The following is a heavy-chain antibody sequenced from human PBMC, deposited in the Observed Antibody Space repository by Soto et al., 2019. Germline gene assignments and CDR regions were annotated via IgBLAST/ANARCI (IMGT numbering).Heavy chain of an antibody. CDR1: GGSIRSNDYF. J-gene: IGHJ4*01. Sequence: LQLQESGPGVVKPSETLSLACSVSGGSIRSNDYFWGWVRQPPGKGLEWIASIYSNGGTYDSPFVKSRAKLSIDTFKNQFFLTVRSVTAADTAVYYCASFLVGSTARNNFHSWGHVTLVTMSS. CDR2: IYSNGGT. V-gene: IGHV4-39*01. D-gene: IGHD2-8*02. CDR3: ASFLVGSTARNNFHS.